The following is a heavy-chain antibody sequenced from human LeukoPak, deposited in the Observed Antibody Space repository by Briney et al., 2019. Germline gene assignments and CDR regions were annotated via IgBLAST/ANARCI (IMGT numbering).Heavy chain of an antibody. J-gene: IGHJ6*03. CDR3: ARAFQELPQLYYYYYMDV. CDR1: GFTFSSYE. CDR2: ISSSGSTI. V-gene: IGHV3-48*03. Sequence: PEGSLRLSCAASGFTFSSYEMNWVRQATGKGLEWVSYISSSGSTIYYADSVKGRFTISRDNAKNSLYLQMNSLRAEDTAVYYCARAFQELPQLYYYYYMDVWGKGTTVTVSS. D-gene: IGHD6-13*01.